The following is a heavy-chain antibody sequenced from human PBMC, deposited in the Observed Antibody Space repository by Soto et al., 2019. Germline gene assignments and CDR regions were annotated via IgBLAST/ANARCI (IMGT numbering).Heavy chain of an antibody. CDR2: IIPMFGTA. D-gene: IGHD2-15*01. V-gene: IGHV1-69*01. CDR1: GGTFSSHV. CDR3: ARGSRDCSGGTCFPLPTAEYFRH. J-gene: IGHJ1*01. Sequence: QVQLVQSGPEVKKPGSSVKVSCKASGGTFSSHVFTWVRQAPGRGLEWMGGIIPMFGTANHAQKFQGRVTLIADESTNTAYLELSSLRSEGTAVYYCARGSRDCSGGTCFPLPTAEYFRHWGQGTLITVSS.